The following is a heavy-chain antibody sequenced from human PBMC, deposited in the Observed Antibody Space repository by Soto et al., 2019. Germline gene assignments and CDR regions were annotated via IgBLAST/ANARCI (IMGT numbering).Heavy chain of an antibody. CDR3: ARPYSGSYSDAFDI. CDR2: IYSGGST. Sequence: GVLRLSCAASGFTVSSNYMSWVRQAPGKGLEWVSVIYSGGSTYYADSVKGRFTISRDNSKNTLYLQMNSLRAEDTAVYYCARPYSGSYSDAFDIWGQGTMVTVSS. J-gene: IGHJ3*02. D-gene: IGHD1-26*01. V-gene: IGHV3-53*01. CDR1: GFTVSSNY.